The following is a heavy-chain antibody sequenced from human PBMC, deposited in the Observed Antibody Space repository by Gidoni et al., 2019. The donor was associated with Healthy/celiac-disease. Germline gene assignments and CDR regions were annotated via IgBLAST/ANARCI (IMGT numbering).Heavy chain of an antibody. CDR1: GGSISSGGYS. CDR2: IYHSGST. CDR3: ATTSNPPTGWFDP. J-gene: IGHJ5*02. Sequence: QLQLQESGSGLVKPSQTLSLTCAVSGGSISSGGYSWSWIRQPPGKGLEWIGYIYHSGSTYYNPSLKSRVTISVDESKNQFSLKVRSVTAADTAVYYCATTSNPPTGWFDPWGQGTLVTVSS. V-gene: IGHV4-30-2*01.